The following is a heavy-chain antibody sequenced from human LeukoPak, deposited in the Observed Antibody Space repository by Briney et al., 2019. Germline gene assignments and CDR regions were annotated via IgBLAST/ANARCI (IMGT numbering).Heavy chain of an antibody. CDR3: ASAGELYDWKYYMDV. CDR2: IKQDGSEK. CDR1: GFTFSSYG. D-gene: IGHD3-16*01. J-gene: IGHJ6*03. Sequence: GGSLRLSCAASGFTFSSYGIHWVRQAPGKGLEWVANIKQDGSEKYYVDSVKGRFTISRDNAKNSLYLQMNSLRAEDTAVYYCASAGELYDWKYYMDVWGKGTTVTVSS. V-gene: IGHV3-7*01.